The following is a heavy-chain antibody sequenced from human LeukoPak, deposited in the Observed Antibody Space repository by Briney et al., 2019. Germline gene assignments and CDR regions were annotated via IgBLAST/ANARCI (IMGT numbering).Heavy chain of an antibody. CDR2: INYSGNT. CDR1: GVSISSYY. Sequence: SETLSLTCTVSGVSISSYYWSWIRQPPGKGLEWMGYINYSGNTNYNPSLKSRVTISVDTSKNQFSLRLTSVTAADTAVYYCAREGRQDYVYFDCWGQGTLVTVSS. D-gene: IGHD4-17*01. V-gene: IGHV4-59*01. J-gene: IGHJ4*02. CDR3: AREGRQDYVYFDC.